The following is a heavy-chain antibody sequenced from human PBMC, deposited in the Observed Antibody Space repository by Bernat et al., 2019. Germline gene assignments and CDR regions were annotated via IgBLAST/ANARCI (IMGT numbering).Heavy chain of an antibody. J-gene: IGHJ4*02. CDR2: IWYDGSNK. Sequence: QVQLVESGGGVVQPGRSLRLSCAASGFTFSSYGMHWVRQAPGKGLEWVAVIWYDGSNKYYADSVKGRFTISRDNSKNTLYLQMNSLRAEDMAVYYCARDRGWFVYYLDYWGQGTLVTISS. CDR1: GFTFSSYG. D-gene: IGHD6-19*01. CDR3: ARDRGWFVYYLDY. V-gene: IGHV3-33*01.